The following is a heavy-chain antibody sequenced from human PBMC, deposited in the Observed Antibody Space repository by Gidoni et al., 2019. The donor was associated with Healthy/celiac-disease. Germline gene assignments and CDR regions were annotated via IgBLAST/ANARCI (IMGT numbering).Heavy chain of an antibody. D-gene: IGHD6-19*01. V-gene: IGHV3-23*01. CDR3: AEWIQWLVPDVLGY. CDR2: ISGSGGST. CDR1: GFTFSSYA. Sequence: EVQLLESGGGLVQPGGSLRLFCAASGFTFSSYAMGCVRQAPGKGLEWVSAISGSGGSTYYADSVKGRCTISRDNSKNTLYLQMNSLRAEDTAVYYCAEWIQWLVPDVLGYWGQGTLVTVSS. J-gene: IGHJ4*02.